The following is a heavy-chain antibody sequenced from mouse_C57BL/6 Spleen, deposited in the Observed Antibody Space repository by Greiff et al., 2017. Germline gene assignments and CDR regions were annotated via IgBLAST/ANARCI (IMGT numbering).Heavy chain of an antibody. V-gene: IGHV1-55*01. CDR2: IYPGSGST. Sequence: QVQLQQPGAELVKPGASVKMSCKASGYTFTSYWITWVKQRPGQGLEWIGDIYPGSGSTNYNEKFKSKATLTVDTSSSTAYMQLSSLTSEDSSVYYCARGTTVVAPYFDYWGQGTTLTVSS. D-gene: IGHD1-1*01. CDR3: ARGTTVVAPYFDY. CDR1: GYTFTSYW. J-gene: IGHJ2*01.